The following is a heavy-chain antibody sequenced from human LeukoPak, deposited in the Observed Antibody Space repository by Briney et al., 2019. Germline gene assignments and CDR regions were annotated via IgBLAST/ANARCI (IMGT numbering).Heavy chain of an antibody. V-gene: IGHV3-23*01. CDR2: ISGNGGST. D-gene: IGHD1-26*01. CDR3: AKEPRRLVGMGSDFDY. J-gene: IGHJ4*02. Sequence: PGRSLRLSCAASGFTFSSYAMHWVRQAPGKGLEWVSVISGNGGSTYYADSVKGRFTISRDNSRNTLYLQMNSLRVEDTAVYYCAKEPRRLVGMGSDFDYWGQGTLVTVSS. CDR1: GFTFSSYA.